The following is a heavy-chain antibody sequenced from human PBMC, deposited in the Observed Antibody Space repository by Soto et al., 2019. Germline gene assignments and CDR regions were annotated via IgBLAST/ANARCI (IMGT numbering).Heavy chain of an antibody. J-gene: IGHJ6*02. D-gene: IGHD2-21*02. CDR2: IIPIFGTA. CDR3: ARQENIVVVTAIPGGMDV. Sequence: SVKVSCKASGGTFSSYAISWVRQAPGQGLEWMGGIIPIFGTANYAQKFQGRVTITADESTSTAYMELSSLRSEDTAVYYCARQENIVVVTAIPGGMDVWGQGTTVTVS. CDR1: GGTFSSYA. V-gene: IGHV1-69*13.